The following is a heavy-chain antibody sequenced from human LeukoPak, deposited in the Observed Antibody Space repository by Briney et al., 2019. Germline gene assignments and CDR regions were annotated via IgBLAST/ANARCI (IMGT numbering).Heavy chain of an antibody. CDR2: IYTSGST. CDR1: GGSISSYY. CDR3: AGGRRDSGSYGSFVYYYYYYMDV. Sequence: PSETLSLTCTVSGGSISSYYWSWIRQPAGKGLEWIGRIYTSGSTNYNPSLKSRVTMSVDTSKNQFSLKLSSVTAADTAVYYCAGGRRDSGSYGSFVYYYYYYMDVWGKGTTVTVSS. V-gene: IGHV4-4*07. J-gene: IGHJ6*03. D-gene: IGHD3-10*01.